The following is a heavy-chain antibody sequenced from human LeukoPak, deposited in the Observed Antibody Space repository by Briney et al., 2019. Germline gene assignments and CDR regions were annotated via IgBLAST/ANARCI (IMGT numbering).Heavy chain of an antibody. CDR3: ARDQVIVVVMYYYYYGMDV. V-gene: IGHV1-69*04. J-gene: IGHJ6*02. CDR2: IIPILGIA. D-gene: IGHD3-22*01. Sequence: SVKVSCKASGGTFSSYAISWVRQAPGQGLEWMGRIIPILGIANYAQKFQGRVTITADKSTSAAYMELSSLRSEDTAVYYCARDQVIVVVMYYYYYGMDVWGQGTTVTVSS. CDR1: GGTFSSYA.